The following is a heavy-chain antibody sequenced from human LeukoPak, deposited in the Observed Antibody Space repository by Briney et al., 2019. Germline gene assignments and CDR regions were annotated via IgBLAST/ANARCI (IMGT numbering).Heavy chain of an antibody. CDR1: GFTFSSFE. V-gene: IGHV3-23*01. CDR3: AKTGYSSGWYRIWDY. Sequence: GWSLRLSRAASGFTFSSFEMSWVRPAPGKGVEWVSAISGSGGSTYYADSVKGRFPISRDNSRNSLSLQMNSLRAEDTALYYCAKTGYSSGWYRIWDYWGQGTLVTVSS. CDR2: ISGSGGST. D-gene: IGHD6-19*01. J-gene: IGHJ4*02.